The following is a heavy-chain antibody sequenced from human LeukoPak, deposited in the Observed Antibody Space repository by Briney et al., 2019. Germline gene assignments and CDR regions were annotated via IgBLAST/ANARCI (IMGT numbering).Heavy chain of an antibody. D-gene: IGHD2/OR15-2a*01. Sequence: GVSLRLSCAASGFTFSTYMMSWVRQALGKRLEWVSYIYNISSTIYYAASVKGRFTISRDNAKNSLYLQMNSLRDEDTAVYHCARAPLSLAFDIWGQGTMVTVSS. CDR1: GFTFSTYM. CDR2: IYNISSTI. V-gene: IGHV3-48*02. J-gene: IGHJ3*02. CDR3: ARAPLSLAFDI.